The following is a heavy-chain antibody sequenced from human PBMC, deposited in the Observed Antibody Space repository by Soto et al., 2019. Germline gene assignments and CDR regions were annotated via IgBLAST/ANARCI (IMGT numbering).Heavy chain of an antibody. CDR1: GYTFTSYG. Sequence: QVQLVQSGAEVKKPGASVKVSCKASGYTFTSYGISWVRQAPGQGLEWMGWISAYNGNTNYAQKLQGRVTMTTDTTTSTAYMELRSLRADDTAVYYCARVGTTGTTSFYYYYYMDVWGKGTTVTVSS. V-gene: IGHV1-18*01. J-gene: IGHJ6*03. CDR2: ISAYNGNT. CDR3: ARVGTTGTTSFYYYYYMDV. D-gene: IGHD1-1*01.